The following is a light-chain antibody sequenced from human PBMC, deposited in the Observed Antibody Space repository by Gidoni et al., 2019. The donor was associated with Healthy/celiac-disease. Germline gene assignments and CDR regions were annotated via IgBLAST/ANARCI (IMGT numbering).Light chain of an antibody. Sequence: DMQMTQSPSSLSASVGDSVTITCRASQSMSSYLNLYQQKPGKAPNILIYAASSLQSGVPSRFSGSGSETVFTLTISSLQPEDFTTYYCQQSYSTPYTFGQGTKLEIK. V-gene: IGKV1-39*01. CDR2: AAS. J-gene: IGKJ2*01. CDR3: QQSYSTPYT. CDR1: QSMSSY.